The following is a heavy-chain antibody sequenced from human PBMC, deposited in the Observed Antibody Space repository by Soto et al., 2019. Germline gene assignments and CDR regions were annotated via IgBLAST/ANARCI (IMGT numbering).Heavy chain of an antibody. Sequence: GGSLRLSCAASGFTFSSYDMHWVRQATGIVLDWVSVIGTVVDTYFPGSVKGRFTISRENAKISLYFQMNSLRAEDTALYYCARGGVLGNYYYYGMDVWGQGTTVTVSS. J-gene: IGHJ6*02. V-gene: IGHV3-13*01. CDR1: GFTFSSYD. CDR3: ARGGVLGNYYYYGMDV. D-gene: IGHD2-8*01. CDR2: IGTVVDT.